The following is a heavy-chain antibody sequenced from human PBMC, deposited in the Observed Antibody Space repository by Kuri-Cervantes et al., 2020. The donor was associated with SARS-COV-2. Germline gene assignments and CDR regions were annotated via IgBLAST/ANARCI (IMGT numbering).Heavy chain of an antibody. Sequence: ASVKVSCKVSGYTLTELSMHWVRQAPGKGLEWMGGFDPEDGETIYAQKFQGRVTMTEDTSTDTAYMELSSLRSEDTAVYYCATIAAAGTHPARDNHSYYFDYWGKGTLVTVSS. CDR2: FDPEDGET. V-gene: IGHV1-24*01. D-gene: IGHD6-13*01. J-gene: IGHJ4*02. CDR3: ATIAAAGTHPARDNHSYYFDY. CDR1: GYTLTELS.